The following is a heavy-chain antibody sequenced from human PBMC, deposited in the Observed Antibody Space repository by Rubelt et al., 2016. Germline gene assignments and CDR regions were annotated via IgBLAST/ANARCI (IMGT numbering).Heavy chain of an antibody. J-gene: IGHJ3*01. V-gene: IGHV4-59*01. CDR3: TRESSSSSFSFDV. CDR2: IYSSGST. CDR1: GGSISGYY. D-gene: IGHD6-6*01. Sequence: QVQLQESGPGLVQPSETLSLTCSVSGGSISGYYWSWIRQPPGKGLEWIGYIYSSGSTNYNPSSQTRFTISGDTSRNQFSLKVTAVTAADTAVYYCTRESSSSSFSFDVWGQGTVVSVSS.